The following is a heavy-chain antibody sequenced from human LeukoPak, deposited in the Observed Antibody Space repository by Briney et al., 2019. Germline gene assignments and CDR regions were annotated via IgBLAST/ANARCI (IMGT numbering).Heavy chain of an antibody. CDR1: GGSFSGYY. J-gene: IGHJ4*02. CDR3: ARGQGTVTTH. V-gene: IGHV4-34*01. D-gene: IGHD4-17*01. CDR2: INHSGSA. Sequence: KSSETLSLTCAVSGGSFSGYYWTWIRQPPGKGLEWIGEINHSGSANYNPSLKSRVTISLDTSKNQFSPKVSSVTAADTAVYYCARGQGTVTTHWGQGTLVTVSS.